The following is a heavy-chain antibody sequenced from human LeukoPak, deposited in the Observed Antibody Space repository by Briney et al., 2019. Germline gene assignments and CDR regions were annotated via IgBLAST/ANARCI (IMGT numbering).Heavy chain of an antibody. CDR2: INHSGST. J-gene: IGHJ4*02. Sequence: SETLSLTCAVYGGSFSGYYWSWIRQPPGKGLEWIGEINHSGSTNYNPSLKSRVTISVDTSKSQFSLKLSSVTAADTAVYYCARDGWGHVRPNFDYWGQGTLVTVSS. D-gene: IGHD3-16*01. V-gene: IGHV4-34*01. CDR1: GGSFSGYY. CDR3: ARDGWGHVRPNFDY.